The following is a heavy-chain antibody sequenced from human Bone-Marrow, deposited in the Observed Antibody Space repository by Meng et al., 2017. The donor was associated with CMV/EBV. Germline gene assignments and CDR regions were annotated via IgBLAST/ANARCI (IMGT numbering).Heavy chain of an antibody. Sequence: QVQLVQSGAEVRKPXASVKVXCKASGGIFSSDAISWVRQAPGQGLEWMGGIIPTFGTANNAQKFQGRVTITADESTSTAYMELSSLRSDDTAVYYCASHYYDSSAPGIYLQNWGQGTLVTVSS. V-gene: IGHV1-69*12. D-gene: IGHD3-22*01. J-gene: IGHJ1*01. CDR3: ASHYYDSSAPGIYLQN. CDR1: GGIFSSDA. CDR2: IIPTFGTA.